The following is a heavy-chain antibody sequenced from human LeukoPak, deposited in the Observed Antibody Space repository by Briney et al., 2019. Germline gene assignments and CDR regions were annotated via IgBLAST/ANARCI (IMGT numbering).Heavy chain of an antibody. J-gene: IGHJ4*02. Sequence: SVKVSCKASGGTFSSYAISWVRQAPGQPLEWMGGIIPIFCTANNAQKFQGRRTITTDESTSTAYMELSSLRSEDTAVYYCARADSTVDIVATIKDWGQGTLVTVSS. CDR2: IIPIFCTA. CDR1: GGTFSSYA. D-gene: IGHD5-12*01. V-gene: IGHV1-69*05. CDR3: ARADSTVDIVATIKD.